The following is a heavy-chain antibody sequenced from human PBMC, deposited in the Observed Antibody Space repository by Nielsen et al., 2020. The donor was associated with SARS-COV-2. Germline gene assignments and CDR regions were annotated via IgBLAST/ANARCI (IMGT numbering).Heavy chain of an antibody. CDR1: GGSISSGGYY. J-gene: IGHJ5*02. D-gene: IGHD1-26*01. CDR2: IYYSGST. CDR3: ARLLTNTGNYFRFDP. Sequence: SETLSLTCTVSGGSISSGGYYWSWIRQHPGKGLEWIGYIYYSGSTYYNPSLKSRVTISVDKSKNQFSLRLISVTAADTAVYYCARLLTNTGNYFRFDPWGQGTLVTVSS. V-gene: IGHV4-31*03.